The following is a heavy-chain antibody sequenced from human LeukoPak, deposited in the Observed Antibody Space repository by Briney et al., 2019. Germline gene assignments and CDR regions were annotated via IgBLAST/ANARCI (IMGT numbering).Heavy chain of an antibody. CDR3: ARGGPYDSSGSLDY. V-gene: IGHV4-34*01. Sequence: PSETLSLTCAVYGGSFSGYYWSWIRQPPGKGLEWIGEINHSGSTNYNPSLKSRVTISVDTSKNQFSLKLSSVTAADTAVYYCARGGPYDSSGSLDYWGQGTLVTVSS. CDR2: INHSGST. D-gene: IGHD3-22*01. J-gene: IGHJ4*02. CDR1: GGSFSGYY.